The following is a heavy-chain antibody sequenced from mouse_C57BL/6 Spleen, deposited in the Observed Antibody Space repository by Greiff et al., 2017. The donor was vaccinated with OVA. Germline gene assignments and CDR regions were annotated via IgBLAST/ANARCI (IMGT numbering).Heavy chain of an antibody. CDR2: IYPGDGDT. D-gene: IGHD1-1*01. V-gene: IGHV1-82*01. Sequence: VKLQESGPELVKPGASVKISCKASGYAFSSSWMNWVKQRPGKGLEWIGRIYPGDGDTNYNGKFKGKATLTADKSSSTAYMQLSSLTSEDSAVYFCARGGYYGSSYDFDYWGQGTTLTVSS. CDR3: ARGGYYGSSYDFDY. CDR1: GYAFSSSW. J-gene: IGHJ2*01.